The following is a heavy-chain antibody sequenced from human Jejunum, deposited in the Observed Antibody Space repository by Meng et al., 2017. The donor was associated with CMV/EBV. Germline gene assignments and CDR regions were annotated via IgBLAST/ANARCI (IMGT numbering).Heavy chain of an antibody. D-gene: IGHD1-26*01. V-gene: IGHV1-18*01. CDR2: ISAYNGNI. CDR1: GYTFTNYG. Sequence: QVAQVQSGAEGKKPRCASMFSCKASGYTFTNYGITWVRQAPVQGLEWMGWISAYNGNINYAQTLQGRVTMTTDTSTSTAYMELRSLRSDDTAVYYCARVEVGITSGDYWGQGTLVTVSS. J-gene: IGHJ4*02. CDR3: ARVEVGITSGDY.